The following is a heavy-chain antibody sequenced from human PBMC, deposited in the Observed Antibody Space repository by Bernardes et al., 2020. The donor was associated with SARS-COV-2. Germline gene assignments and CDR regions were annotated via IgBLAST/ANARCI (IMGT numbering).Heavy chain of an antibody. V-gene: IGHV3-7*01. CDR3: AREGDYSSFPYYYGMDV. CDR1: GFTFSSYW. J-gene: IGHJ6*02. D-gene: IGHD6-6*01. CDR2: IKQDGSEK. Sequence: GGSLRLSCAASGFTFSSYWMSWVRQAPGKGLEWVANIKQDGSEKYYVDSVKGRFTISRDNAKNSLYLQMNSLRVEDTAVYYCAREGDYSSFPYYYGMDVWGQGTTVTVSS.